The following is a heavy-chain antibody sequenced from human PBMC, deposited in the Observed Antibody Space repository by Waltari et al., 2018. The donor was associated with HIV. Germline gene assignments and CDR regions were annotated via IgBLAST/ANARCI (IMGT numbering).Heavy chain of an antibody. CDR2: IYWDDDK. V-gene: IGHV2-5*02. Sequence: QITLKESGPTLVKPTQTLTLTCTFSGFSLSTSGVGVGWIRQPPGKALEWLALIYWDDDKRYSPSLKSRLTITKDTSKNQVVLTMTNMDPVDTATYYCAHRLRPHDGYNYVGAFDIWGQGTMVTVSS. CDR1: GFSLSTSGVG. J-gene: IGHJ3*02. CDR3: AHRLRPHDGYNYVGAFDI. D-gene: IGHD5-12*01.